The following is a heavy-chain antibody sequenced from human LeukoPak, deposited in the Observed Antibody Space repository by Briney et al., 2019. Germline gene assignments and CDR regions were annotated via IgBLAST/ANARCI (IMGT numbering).Heavy chain of an antibody. CDR2: INPNSGGT. CDR3: ARDETYYYDSSGP. V-gene: IGHV1-2*02. J-gene: IGHJ5*02. D-gene: IGHD3-22*01. CDR1: GYTFTGYY. Sequence: ASVKVSCKASGYTFTGYYMHWVRQAPGQGLEWMGWINPNSGGTNYAQKLQGRVTMTTDTSTSTAYMELRSLRSDDTAVYYCARDETYYYDSSGPWGQGTLVTVSS.